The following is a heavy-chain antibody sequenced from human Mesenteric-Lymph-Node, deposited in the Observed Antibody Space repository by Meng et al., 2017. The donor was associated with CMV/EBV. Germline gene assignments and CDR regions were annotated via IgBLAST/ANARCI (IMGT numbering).Heavy chain of an antibody. V-gene: IGHV4-39*07. D-gene: IGHD1-1*01. CDR2: VFYSGNT. CDR1: GDSVSSRTHY. CDR3: AREKVVDILATTTYYFDH. Sequence: SETLSLTCSVSGDSVSSRTHYWGWIRQPPGKGLHWIGSVFYSGNTYISPSLKSRVAISVDTSRNQFFLNLNLVTAADTAVYYCAREKVVDILATTTYYFDHWGQGVLVTVSS. J-gene: IGHJ4*02.